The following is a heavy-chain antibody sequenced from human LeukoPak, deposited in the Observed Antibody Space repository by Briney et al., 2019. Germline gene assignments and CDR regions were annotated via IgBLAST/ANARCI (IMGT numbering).Heavy chain of an antibody. J-gene: IGHJ6*03. D-gene: IGHD1-1*01. CDR3: ARGRVSSSTWYSTYYYYFYMDV. CDR2: VDHTGST. Sequence: SETLSLTCSVSDDSITMYYWTWIRQPPGKGLEWIGYVDHTGSTNFTPSLKGRVSISRDTTKNLFSLRLRSVTAADTAVYFCARGRVSSSTWYSTYYYYFYMDVWGKGTTVTVSS. V-gene: IGHV4-59*01. CDR1: DDSITMYY.